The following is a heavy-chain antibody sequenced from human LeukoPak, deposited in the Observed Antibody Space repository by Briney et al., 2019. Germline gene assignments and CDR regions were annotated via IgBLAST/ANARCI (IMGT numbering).Heavy chain of an antibody. CDR3: ARGIADPYSFDS. V-gene: IGHV4-4*07. J-gene: IGHJ4*02. CDR2: IYSTGST. D-gene: IGHD6-13*01. CDR1: GGSINFYS. Sequence: PSETLSLTCTVSGGSINFYSWSWIRQPAGKGLEWVWRIYSTGSTNYSPSLKSRVTMSVDKSKNQFSLNLSSVTAADTAVYYCARGIADPYSFDSWGQGTLVTVSS.